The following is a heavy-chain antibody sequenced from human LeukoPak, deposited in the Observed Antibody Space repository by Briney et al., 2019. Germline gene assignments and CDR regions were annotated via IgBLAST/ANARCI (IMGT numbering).Heavy chain of an antibody. CDR2: ISSTSGYI. J-gene: IGHJ6*02. CDR1: GFTFSIYS. D-gene: IGHD3-9*01. CDR3: ARGVRYYDILTGNYPTYCYGMDV. V-gene: IGHV3-21*01. Sequence: GGSLGLSCAASGFTFSIYSLNWVRQAPGKGLEWVSSISSTSGYIYYADSVKGRFTISRDNAKNSLYLQMNSLRAEDTAVYYCARGVRYYDILTGNYPTYCYGMDVWGQGTTVTVSS.